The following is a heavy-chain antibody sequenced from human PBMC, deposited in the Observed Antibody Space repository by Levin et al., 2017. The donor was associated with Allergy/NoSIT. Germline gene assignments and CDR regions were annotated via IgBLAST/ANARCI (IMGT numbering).Heavy chain of an antibody. CDR2: IHPSGST. J-gene: IGHJ1*01. V-gene: IGHV4-34*01. CDR1: GGSFSNHY. CDR3: ARGIDAYKGGNY. D-gene: IGHD5-24*01. Sequence: SETLSLTCGVNGGSFSNHYLTWTRQSPGKGLEWIGEIHPSGSTNYNPSVTSRVTIVLDTSKNQFSLRLTSVTAADTAVYYCARGIDAYKGGNYWGQGTLVTVSS.